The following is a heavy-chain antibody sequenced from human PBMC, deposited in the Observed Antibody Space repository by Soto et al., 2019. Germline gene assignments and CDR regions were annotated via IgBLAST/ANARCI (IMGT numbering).Heavy chain of an antibody. CDR3: AKDRALLRFLELLLDDAFDI. D-gene: IGHD3-3*01. CDR1: GFTFSSYG. V-gene: IGHV3-30*18. Sequence: QVQLVESGGGVVQPGRSLRLYCAASGFTFSSYGMHWVRQAPGKGLEWVAVISYDGSNKYYADSVKGRFTISRDNSKNTLYLQMNSLRAEDTAVYYCAKDRALLRFLELLLDDAFDIWVQGTMVTVSS. CDR2: ISYDGSNK. J-gene: IGHJ3*02.